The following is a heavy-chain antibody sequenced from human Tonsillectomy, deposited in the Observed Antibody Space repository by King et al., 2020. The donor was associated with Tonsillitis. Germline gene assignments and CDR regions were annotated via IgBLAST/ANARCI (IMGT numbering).Heavy chain of an antibody. Sequence: VQLQQWGAGLLKPSETLSLTCAVYGGSFSAYYWSWIRQPPGKGLEWIGEINHSGSTSYNPSLKSRVTISVDTSKNQFSLELSSLTAADTAVYYCARRFDGYYPYIDYWGQGNLVTVSS. CDR1: GGSFSAYY. V-gene: IGHV4-34*01. D-gene: IGHD3-3*01. J-gene: IGHJ4*02. CDR3: ARRFDGYYPYIDY. CDR2: INHSGST.